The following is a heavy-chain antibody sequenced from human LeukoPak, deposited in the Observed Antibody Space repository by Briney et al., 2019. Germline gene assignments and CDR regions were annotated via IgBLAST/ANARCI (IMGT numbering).Heavy chain of an antibody. J-gene: IGHJ4*02. CDR2: LSGSGSTT. CDR1: GFIFSSYA. D-gene: IGHD3-22*01. Sequence: GGSLRLSCAASGFIFSSYAMSWVRRAPGRGLEWVSSLSGSGSTTYYADSVKGRFTISRDSSKNTLYLQMNSLRAEDTAVYYCAKDTRYYDSSGYYRLDYWGQGTLVTVSS. V-gene: IGHV3-23*01. CDR3: AKDTRYYDSSGYYRLDY.